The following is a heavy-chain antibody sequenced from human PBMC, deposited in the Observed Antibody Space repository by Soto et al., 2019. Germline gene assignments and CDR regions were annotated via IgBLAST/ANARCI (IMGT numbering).Heavy chain of an antibody. V-gene: IGHV3-33*01. Sequence: QAQLVESGGGVVQPGRSLRLSCAASGFTFSSYGMQWVRQAPGKGLEWVAVIWHDASNKYYADFVKGRFTISRDNSKNTLYLQMDSLRAEDTALYYCARGDTAVGRWQLTYWGQGTLVTVSS. CDR2: IWHDASNK. CDR1: GFTFSSYG. CDR3: ARGDTAVGRWQLTY. J-gene: IGHJ4*02. D-gene: IGHD5-18*01.